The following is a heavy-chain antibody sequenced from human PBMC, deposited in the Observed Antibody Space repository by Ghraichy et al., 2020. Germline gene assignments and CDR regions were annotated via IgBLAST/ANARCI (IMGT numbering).Heavy chain of an antibody. CDR2: IYHSGKT. Sequence: SETLSLTCTVTSGSIITTKYYWGWVRQPPGKGLEWIGSIYHSGKTYYNSSLRSRLTISVDTSKNQFSLHLSSVTAADTAIYFCARSLSGVWYGELSYFDYWAQGSLVTVSS. D-gene: IGHD3-10*01. V-gene: IGHV4-39*01. CDR1: SGSIITTKYY. J-gene: IGHJ4*02. CDR3: ARSLSGVWYGELSYFDY.